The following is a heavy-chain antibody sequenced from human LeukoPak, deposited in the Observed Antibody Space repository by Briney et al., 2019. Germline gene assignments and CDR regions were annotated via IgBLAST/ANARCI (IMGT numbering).Heavy chain of an antibody. V-gene: IGHV1-2*02. D-gene: IGHD3-22*01. CDR1: GYTCTDYY. J-gene: IGHJ3*02. CDR2: INPSSGGT. Sequence: ASVKVSCKASGYTCTDYYMHWVRHAPGQGLEWMGWINPSSGGTNYAQKFQGRVTVTRDTSISTAYMDLSRLRSDDTAVYYCARAGVWDYSDSSGYHNAAFDIWGQGTMVTVSS. CDR3: ARAGVWDYSDSSGYHNAAFDI.